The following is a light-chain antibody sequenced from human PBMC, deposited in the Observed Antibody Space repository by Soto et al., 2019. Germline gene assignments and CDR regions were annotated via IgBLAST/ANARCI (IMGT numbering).Light chain of an antibody. V-gene: IGKV3-15*01. CDR3: QQRSNWPST. J-gene: IGKJ5*01. CDR1: QSVNIN. Sequence: EIVMTQSPATLSVSPGERATLSCRASQSVNINLAWYQQKPGQAPRPLIYGTSTRATGVPARFSGSGSGTEFTLTISSLEPEDFAVYYCQQRSNWPSTFGQGTRLEI. CDR2: GTS.